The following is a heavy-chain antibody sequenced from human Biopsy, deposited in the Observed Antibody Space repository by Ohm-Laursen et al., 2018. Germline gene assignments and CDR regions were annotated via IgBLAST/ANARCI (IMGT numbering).Heavy chain of an antibody. D-gene: IGHD1-1*01. Sequence: SVKVSCKVSGYTLNELSMHWVRQAPGKGLEWMGGFAPENGKTVYAQNFQARVSLTEDTSTDTAYMELRSLGSEDTAVYYCAADINVWNVNYWGQGTQVTVSS. CDR2: FAPENGKT. V-gene: IGHV1-24*01. J-gene: IGHJ4*02. CDR1: GYTLNELS. CDR3: AADINVWNVNY.